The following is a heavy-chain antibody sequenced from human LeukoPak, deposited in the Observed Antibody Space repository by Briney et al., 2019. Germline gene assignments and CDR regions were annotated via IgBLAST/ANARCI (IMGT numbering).Heavy chain of an antibody. CDR3: ARDVSQLLIYWYFDL. J-gene: IGHJ2*01. CDR2: IYTSGST. V-gene: IGHV4-61*02. D-gene: IGHD2-2*01. CDR1: GGSISSGSYY. Sequence: SETLSLTCTVSGGSISSGSYYWSWIRQPAGKGLEWIGRIYTSGSTNYNPSLKSRVTMSVDTSKNQFSLKLSSVTAADTAVYYCARDVSQLLIYWYFDLWGRGTLVTVSS.